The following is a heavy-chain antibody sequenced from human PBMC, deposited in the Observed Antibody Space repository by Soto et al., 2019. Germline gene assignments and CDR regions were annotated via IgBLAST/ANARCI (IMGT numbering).Heavy chain of an antibody. CDR1: GFTFSSYA. Sequence: EVQLLESGGGLVQPGGSLRLSCAASGFTFSSYAMSWVRQAPGKGLEWVAASSGSGGSTYYADSVKGRFTLSRDNSKNTLYLQMNSLRAEDTAVYYCAKGGGYCSSTSCYPFDYWGQGTLVTVSS. V-gene: IGHV3-23*01. J-gene: IGHJ4*02. CDR3: AKGGGYCSSTSCYPFDY. CDR2: SSGSGGST. D-gene: IGHD2-2*03.